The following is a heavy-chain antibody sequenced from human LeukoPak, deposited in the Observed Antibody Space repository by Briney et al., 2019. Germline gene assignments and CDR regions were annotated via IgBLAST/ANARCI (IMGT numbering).Heavy chain of an antibody. CDR3: ARDPPGTGG. D-gene: IGHD3-10*01. V-gene: IGHV4-34*01. CDR2: INHSGST. J-gene: IGHJ4*02. Sequence: SETLSLTCAVYGGSFSGYYWSWIRQPPGKGLEWIGEINHSGSTNYNPSLKSRVTISVDTSKNQFSLKLNSVTAADTAVYYCARDPPGTGGWGQGTLVTVSS. CDR1: GGSFSGYY.